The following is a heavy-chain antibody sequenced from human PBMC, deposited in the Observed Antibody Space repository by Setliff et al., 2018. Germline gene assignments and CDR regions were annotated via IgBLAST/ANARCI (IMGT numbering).Heavy chain of an antibody. V-gene: IGHV3-23*01. CDR2: ISGSGGST. CDR3: ARDGVFYAMDV. D-gene: IGHD3-10*01. CDR1: AFTFSRYA. Sequence: GGSLRLSCAASAFTFSRYAMSWVRQSPGKGLEWVSAISGSGGSTYYADSVRGRFTISRDNAKNSLYLQMNSLRAEDTALYYCARDGVFYAMDVWGHGTTVTVSS. J-gene: IGHJ6*02.